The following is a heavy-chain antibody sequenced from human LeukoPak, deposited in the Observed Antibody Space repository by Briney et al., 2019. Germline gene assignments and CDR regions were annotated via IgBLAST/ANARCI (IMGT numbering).Heavy chain of an antibody. CDR1: GFTFSSYA. CDR2: ISGSGGST. Sequence: PGGSLRLSCAASGFTFSSYAMSWVRQAPGKGLEWVSAISGSGGSTYYADSVKGRFSISRDNSKNTLYLQMNSLRAEDTAVYYCAVVVVPAATFDYWGQGTLVTVSS. CDR3: AVVVVPAATFDY. D-gene: IGHD2-2*01. J-gene: IGHJ4*02. V-gene: IGHV3-23*01.